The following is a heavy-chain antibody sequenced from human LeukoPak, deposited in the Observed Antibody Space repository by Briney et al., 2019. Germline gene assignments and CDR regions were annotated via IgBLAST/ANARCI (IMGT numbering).Heavy chain of an antibody. CDR1: GYGISSDYY. V-gene: IGHV4-38-2*01. CDR2: IYHSGST. CDR3: ARIITMIRGERSGYFAS. J-gene: IGHJ4*02. Sequence: SETLSLTCAVSGYGISSDYYWGWIRQPPGKGLEWMASIYHSGSTYYNPSLKNRVTISVDTSKSQLSLELISVTGADTAVYYCARIITMIRGERSGYFASWGQGALVTVSS. D-gene: IGHD3-10*01.